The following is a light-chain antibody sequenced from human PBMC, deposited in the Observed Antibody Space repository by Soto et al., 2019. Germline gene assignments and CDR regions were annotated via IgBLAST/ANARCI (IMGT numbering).Light chain of an antibody. CDR1: QTISSW. CDR3: QHYNSYSEA. Sequence: DIQMTQSPSTLSGSVGDRVTITCRASQTISSWLAWYQQKPGKAPKLLLYKASTLKSGVPSRFSGSGSGTEFTLTISSLQPDDFATYYCQHYNSYSEAFGQGTKGELK. J-gene: IGKJ1*01. V-gene: IGKV1-5*03. CDR2: KAS.